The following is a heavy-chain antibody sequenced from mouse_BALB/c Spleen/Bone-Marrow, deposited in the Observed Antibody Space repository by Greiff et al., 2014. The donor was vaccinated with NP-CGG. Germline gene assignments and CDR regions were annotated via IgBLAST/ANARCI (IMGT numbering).Heavy chain of an antibody. D-gene: IGHD1-3*01. CDR2: IDPANGNT. CDR1: GFNIKDTY. Sequence: EVQLQQSGAELVKPGASVKLSCSASGFNIKDTYMHWVKQRPEQGLEWIGRIDPANGNTKYDPKFQDKATITADTSSNTVVLQLSSLTFEDTAVYYCARQEFAIYWYFDVWGAGTTVTVSS. CDR3: ARQEFAIYWYFDV. V-gene: IGHV14-3*02. J-gene: IGHJ1*01.